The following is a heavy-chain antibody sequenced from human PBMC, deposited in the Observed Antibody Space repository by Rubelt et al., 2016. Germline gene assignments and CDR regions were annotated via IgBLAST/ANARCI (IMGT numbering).Heavy chain of an antibody. J-gene: IGHJ4*02. CDR3: ARFYYGSGSYVFDY. CDR2: INSDGSTT. V-gene: IGHV3-74*01. Sequence: GKGLVWVSRINSDGSTTSYADSVKGRSTISRDDAKNSLYLQMNGLRAEDTAVSYCARFYYGSGSYVFDYWGQGTLVTVSS. D-gene: IGHD3-10*01.